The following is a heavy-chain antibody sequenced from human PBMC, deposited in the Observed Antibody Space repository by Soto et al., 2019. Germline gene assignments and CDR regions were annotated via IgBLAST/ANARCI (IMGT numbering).Heavy chain of an antibody. J-gene: IGHJ5*02. CDR1: GFTFSSYA. D-gene: IGHD3-22*01. CDR2: ISGSGGST. V-gene: IGHV3-23*01. Sequence: GGSLRLSCAASGFTFSSYAMSWVRQAPGKGLEWVSAISGSGGSTYYADSVKGRLTISRDNSKNTLYLQMNSLRVDDTAVYFCTKSWLFEKNWFDPWGQGTLVTVSS. CDR3: TKSWLFEKNWFDP.